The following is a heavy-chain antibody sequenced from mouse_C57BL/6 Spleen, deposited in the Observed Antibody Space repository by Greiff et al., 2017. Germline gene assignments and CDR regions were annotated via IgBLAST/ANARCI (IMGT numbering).Heavy chain of an antibody. Sequence: EVQLVESGGGLVKPGGSLKLSCAASGFTFSDYGMHWVRQAPEKGLEWVAYISSGSSTIYFADTVKGRFTISRDNATNTLFLQLTSLRAEETAVYYCDWDREWYFDVWGTWTTVTVSS. CDR2: ISSGSSTI. CDR1: GFTFSDYG. D-gene: IGHD3-3*01. V-gene: IGHV5-17*01. CDR3: DWDREWYFDV. J-gene: IGHJ1*03.